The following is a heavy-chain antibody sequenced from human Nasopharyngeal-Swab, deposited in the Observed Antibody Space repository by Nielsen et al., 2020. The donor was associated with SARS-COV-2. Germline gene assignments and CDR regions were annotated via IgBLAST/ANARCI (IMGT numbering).Heavy chain of an antibody. CDR2: IHYSGNR. Sequence: WIRQPPGKGLEWIGTIHYSGNRFYNPSLRSRLSISVDTSKNQFSLQLSSVTAADTAVYYCAKQRGDTAMVFDFWGRGTLVTVSS. J-gene: IGHJ4*02. CDR3: AKQRGDTAMVFDF. D-gene: IGHD5-18*01. V-gene: IGHV4-39*01.